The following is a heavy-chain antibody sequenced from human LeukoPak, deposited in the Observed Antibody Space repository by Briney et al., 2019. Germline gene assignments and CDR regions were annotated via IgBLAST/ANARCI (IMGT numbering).Heavy chain of an antibody. V-gene: IGHV3-48*01. D-gene: IGHD3-22*01. CDR2: ISSSSSTI. CDR3: ARVLHKRNYDSSGYYGY. Sequence: GGSLRLSCAASGFTFSSYSMNWVRQAPGKGLEWVSYISSSSSTIYYADSVKGRFTISRDNAKNSLSLQMNSLRAEDTAVYYCARVLHKRNYDSSGYYGYWGQGTLVTVSS. CDR1: GFTFSSYS. J-gene: IGHJ4*02.